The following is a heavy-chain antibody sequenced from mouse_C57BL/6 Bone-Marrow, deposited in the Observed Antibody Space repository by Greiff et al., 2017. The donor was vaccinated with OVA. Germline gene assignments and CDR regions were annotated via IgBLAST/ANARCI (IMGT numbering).Heavy chain of an antibody. CDR1: GFNIKDDY. J-gene: IGHJ1*03. CDR3: TSYDYDVGWYFDV. V-gene: IGHV14-4*01. CDR2: IDPENGDT. D-gene: IGHD2-4*01. Sequence: VQLQQSGAELVRPGASVKLSCTASGFNIKDDYMHWVKQRPEQGLEWIGWIDPENGDTEYASKFQGKATITAHTYTNTVYLQLSSLTSEDTAVYYCTSYDYDVGWYFDVWGTGTTVTVSS.